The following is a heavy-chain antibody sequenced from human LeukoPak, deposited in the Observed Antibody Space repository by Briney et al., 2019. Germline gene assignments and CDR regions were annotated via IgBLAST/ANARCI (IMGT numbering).Heavy chain of an antibody. D-gene: IGHD2-15*01. Sequence: PGGSLRLSCAASGFTFSSYSMNWVRQAPGKGLEWVSYISSSSSTIYYADSVKGRFTISRDNAKNSLYLQMNSLRAEDTAVYYCARVRFYCNGGSCYPLTAFDIWGQGTMVTVSS. J-gene: IGHJ3*02. CDR3: ARVRFYCNGGSCYPLTAFDI. CDR1: GFTFSSYS. CDR2: ISSSSSTI. V-gene: IGHV3-48*01.